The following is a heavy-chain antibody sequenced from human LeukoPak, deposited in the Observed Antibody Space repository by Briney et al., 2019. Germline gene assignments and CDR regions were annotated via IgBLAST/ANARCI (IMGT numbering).Heavy chain of an antibody. V-gene: IGHV3-23*01. J-gene: IGHJ4*02. CDR2: IYENGGTT. D-gene: IGHD2-2*01. CDR1: GFTFRSHA. Sequence: GGSLRLSCVGSGFTFRSHAMSWVRQAPEKGLDFVSGIYENGGTTYYADSVKGRFSISRDNSKNTLYLQMDSLRGEDTAVYYCAKDSCSSSNCPFDYWGQGTLVTVSS. CDR3: AKDSCSSSNCPFDY.